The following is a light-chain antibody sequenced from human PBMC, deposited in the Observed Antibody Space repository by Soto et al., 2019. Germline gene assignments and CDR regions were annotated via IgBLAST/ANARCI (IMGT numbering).Light chain of an antibody. V-gene: IGLV2-11*01. CDR2: DVS. CDR3: FSYRSTGILL. J-gene: IGLJ2*01. Sequence: QSVLTQPRSVSGSPGQSVTISCTGTSSDVGGYNYVSWYQQHPGKAPKLMIYDVSKRPSGVPDRFSGSKSGNTASLTISGLQAEDEADYYCFSYRSTGILLFGGGTKLTVL. CDR1: SSDVGGYNY.